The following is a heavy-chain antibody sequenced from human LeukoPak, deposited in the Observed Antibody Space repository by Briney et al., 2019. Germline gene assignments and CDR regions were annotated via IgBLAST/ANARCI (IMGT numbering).Heavy chain of an antibody. J-gene: IGHJ6*03. D-gene: IGHD6-13*01. CDR1: GYSFTSYW. CDR3: ARHYPHSSSRYAMDV. V-gene: IGHV5-51*01. CDR2: IYPGDSDT. Sequence: GESLKISCKGSGYSFTSYWIGWVRQMPGKGLEWMGIIYPGDSDTRYSPSFQGQVTISVDKSISTAYLQWSSLKASDTAMYYCARHYPHSSSRYAMDVWGKGTTVTVSS.